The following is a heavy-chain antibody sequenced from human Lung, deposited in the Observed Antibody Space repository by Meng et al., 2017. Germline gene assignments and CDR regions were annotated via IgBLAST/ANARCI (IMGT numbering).Heavy chain of an antibody. D-gene: IGHD1-26*01. CDR2: ITSSSGYR. CDR3: AGLPDTREY. V-gene: IGHV3-21*06. Sequence: GGSLRLSCEASGFHFSRHTMNWVRQAPGKGLEWVSFITSSSGYRHYADSVKGRFNISRDNAKNSLYLQVNSLRVEDTAVYYCAGLPDTREYWGQGTLVTVSS. CDR1: GFHFSRHT. J-gene: IGHJ4*02.